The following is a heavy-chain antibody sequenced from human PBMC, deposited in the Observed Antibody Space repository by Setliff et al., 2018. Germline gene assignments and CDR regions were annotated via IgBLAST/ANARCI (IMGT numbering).Heavy chain of an antibody. D-gene: IGHD3-10*01. V-gene: IGHV3-11*01. CDR2: ISSSGSTI. CDR3: AKNGFGVVALGVNNWFDP. Sequence: GGSLRLSCAASGFTFSDYYMSWIRQAPGKGLEWVSYISSSGSTIYYADSVKGRFTISRDNSKNTLYLQMNSLRAEDTAVYYCAKNGFGVVALGVNNWFDPWGQGTLVTVSS. CDR1: GFTFSDYY. J-gene: IGHJ5*02.